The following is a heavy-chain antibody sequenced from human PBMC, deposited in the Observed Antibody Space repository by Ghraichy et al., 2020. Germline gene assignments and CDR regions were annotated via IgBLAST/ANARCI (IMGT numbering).Heavy chain of an antibody. V-gene: IGHV5-51*01. CDR2: IHPGDSDT. Sequence: GGSLRLSCQASGYSFTTYWIAWVRQMPGKGLEWMGIIHPGDSDTRYSPSFQGQVTISADKSISTAYLQWSSLKASDTAIYYCARGDTTGYYYDRGAPYWGQGTLVTVSS. J-gene: IGHJ4*02. CDR3: ARGDTTGYYYDRGAPY. CDR1: GYSFTTYW. D-gene: IGHD3-22*01.